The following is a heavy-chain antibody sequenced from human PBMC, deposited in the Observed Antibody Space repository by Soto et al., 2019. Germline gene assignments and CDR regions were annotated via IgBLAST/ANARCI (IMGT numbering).Heavy chain of an antibody. CDR2: ISAYNGNT. CDR3: ARDLPRFLEWFFEDEYYYYGMHV. D-gene: IGHD3-3*01. J-gene: IGHJ6*02. V-gene: IGHV1-18*01. Sequence: ASVKVSCKASGYTFTSYGISWVRQAPGQGLEWMGWISAYNGNTNYAQKLQGRVTMTTDTSTSTAYMELRSLRSDDTAVYYCARDLPRFLEWFFEDEYYYYGMHVRRQGTTVTVS. CDR1: GYTFTSYG.